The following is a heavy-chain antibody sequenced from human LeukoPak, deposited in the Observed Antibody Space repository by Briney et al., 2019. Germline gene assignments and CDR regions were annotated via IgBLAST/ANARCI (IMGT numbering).Heavy chain of an antibody. CDR1: GFTFRNFG. CDR2: IYYDGSDK. V-gene: IGHV3-33*01. Sequence: GGSLRLSCVVSGFTFRNFGMHWVRQAPGKGLEWVAVIYYDGSDKYYVDSVKGRFAVSRDNSKNTLYLQMNNLRVEDTAIYHCARDRSQHYLDYWGQGALVTVSS. CDR3: ARDRSQHYLDY. J-gene: IGHJ4*02. D-gene: IGHD5-18*01.